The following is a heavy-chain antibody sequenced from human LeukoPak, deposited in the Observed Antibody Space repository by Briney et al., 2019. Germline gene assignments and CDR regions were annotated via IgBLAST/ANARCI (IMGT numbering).Heavy chain of an antibody. CDR1: GFTFSSYA. CDR2: ISYDGSNK. V-gene: IGHV3-30*01. J-gene: IGHJ4*02. Sequence: PGRSLRLSCAASGFTFSSYAMHWVRQAPGKGLEWVAVISYDGSNKYYADSVKGRFTISRDNSKNTLYLQMNSLRAEDTAVYYCARGRRSGSYAYFDYWGQGTLVIVSS. CDR3: ARGRRSGSYAYFDY. D-gene: IGHD1-26*01.